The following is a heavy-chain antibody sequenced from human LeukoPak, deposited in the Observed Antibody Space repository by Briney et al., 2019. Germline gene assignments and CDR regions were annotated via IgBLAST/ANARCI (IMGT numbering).Heavy chain of an antibody. D-gene: IGHD3-3*01. CDR1: GDSISSYY. CDR2: VYYSGNT. V-gene: IGHV4-59*08. Sequence: SETLSLTCTVSGDSISSYYWSWIRQPPGKAREWIAFVYYSGNTTYNPSLKSRVTISIDTSKNQFSLKLSSVTAADTAVYYCARHAISWRWAFDIWGQGTVVTVS. J-gene: IGHJ3*02. CDR3: ARHAISWRWAFDI.